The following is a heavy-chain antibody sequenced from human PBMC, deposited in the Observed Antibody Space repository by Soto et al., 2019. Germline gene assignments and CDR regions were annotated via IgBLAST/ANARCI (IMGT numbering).Heavy chain of an antibody. D-gene: IGHD1-26*01. J-gene: IGHJ5*01. CDR1: AGSISSYS. Sequence: TSETLSLTCPVSAGSISSYSSGWLRQPPGKGLEWIGYIYYSGSTNYNPSLKSRITINPDTSNNQLSLQLNSVTPDDTAVYYCVRLIGNSWLDSWGQGTLVTVSS. CDR3: VRLIGNSWLDS. CDR2: IYYSGST. V-gene: IGHV4-59*08.